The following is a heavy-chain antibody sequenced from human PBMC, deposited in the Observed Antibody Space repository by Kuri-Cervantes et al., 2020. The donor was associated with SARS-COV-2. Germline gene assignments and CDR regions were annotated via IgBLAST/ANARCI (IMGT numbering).Heavy chain of an antibody. CDR2: VNPDNGRA. J-gene: IGHJ6*03. CDR1: GYTLTDYY. V-gene: IGHV1-8*02. CDR3: ARGVRGNWDSQHNYYYYMDV. Sequence: ASVKVSCKASGYTLTDYYLHWVRQAPGQGLEWVGWVNPDNGRAGFAEKFQGRVTISSDTSMNTVYLDLHSLRSGDTAVYYCARGVRGNWDSQHNYYYYMDVWGKGTTVTVSS. D-gene: IGHD1-7*01.